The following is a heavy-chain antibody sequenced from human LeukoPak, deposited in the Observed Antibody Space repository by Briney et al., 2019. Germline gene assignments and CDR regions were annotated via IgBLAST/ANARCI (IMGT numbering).Heavy chain of an antibody. J-gene: IGHJ4*02. D-gene: IGHD3-10*01. CDR3: ARDEANYYGSGSYFDY. V-gene: IGHV1-2*02. CDR1: GYTFTGYY. Sequence: PLASVKVSCKASGYTFTGYYIHWVRQAPGQGLDWMGWINPNSGGTNYPQKFQGRVTMTRDTSISTAYMELSRLRSDDTAVYYCARDEANYYGSGSYFDYWGQGTLVTVSS. CDR2: INPNSGGT.